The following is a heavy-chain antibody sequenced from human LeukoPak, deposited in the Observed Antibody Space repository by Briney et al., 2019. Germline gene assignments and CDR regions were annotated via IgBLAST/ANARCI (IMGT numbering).Heavy chain of an antibody. V-gene: IGHV3-30*02. D-gene: IGHD1-26*01. J-gene: IGHJ6*03. Sequence: GGSLRLSCAASGFTFSNFGMHWVRQAPGKGLEWVAFIRYDGRNKYYADSVKGRFNISIDNSKNTLYLQMNSLRGEDTAVYYCAKDGDTMSGTYYYDMDVWGKGTTVTIS. CDR1: GFTFSNFG. CDR3: AKDGDTMSGTYYYDMDV. CDR2: IRYDGRNK.